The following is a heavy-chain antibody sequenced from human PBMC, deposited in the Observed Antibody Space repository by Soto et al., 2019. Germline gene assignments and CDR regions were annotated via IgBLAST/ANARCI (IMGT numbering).Heavy chain of an antibody. V-gene: IGHV3-72*01. CDR1: GFTFSDHY. J-gene: IGHJ4*02. D-gene: IGHD3-10*01. CDR2: SKNKADSYTT. Sequence: EVQLVESGGGLVQPGGSLRLSCAASGFTFSDHYMDWVRQAPGKGLEWVGRSKNKADSYTTEYAASVKVRFTISRDGSKNSLFLQMNSLKSEDPAVYYCTVWGSGNDFGAAWGQGILVTVSS. CDR3: TVWGSGNDFGAA.